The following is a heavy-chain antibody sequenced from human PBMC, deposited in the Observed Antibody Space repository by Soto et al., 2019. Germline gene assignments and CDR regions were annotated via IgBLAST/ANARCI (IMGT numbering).Heavy chain of an antibody. CDR1: GFSFDDFA. D-gene: IGHD2-15*01. Sequence: PGGSLRLCCAASGFSFDDFAMHWVRQAPGKGLEWVSGISWNSGNIAYVDSVKGRFTISRDNAKNSLYLQMNNLRAEDTALYYCAKENCSGSYCSFDYWGQGTLVTVSS. J-gene: IGHJ4*02. V-gene: IGHV3-9*01. CDR3: AKENCSGSYCSFDY. CDR2: ISWNSGNI.